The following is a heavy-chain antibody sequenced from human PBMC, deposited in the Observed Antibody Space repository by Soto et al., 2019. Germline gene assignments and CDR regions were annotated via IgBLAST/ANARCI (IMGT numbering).Heavy chain of an antibody. V-gene: IGHV4-59*12. CDR1: GGSISSYY. CDR2: IYYSGST. J-gene: IGHJ4*02. Sequence: SETLSLTCTVSGGSISSYYWSWIRQPPGKGLEWIGYIYYSGSTDYNPSLKSRVTISVDTSKNQFSLKLSSVTPEDTALYYCAGNYYGSGSYGSGSYYSSFDFWGQGTLVTVSS. CDR3: AGNYYGSGSYGSGSYYSSFDF. D-gene: IGHD3-10*01.